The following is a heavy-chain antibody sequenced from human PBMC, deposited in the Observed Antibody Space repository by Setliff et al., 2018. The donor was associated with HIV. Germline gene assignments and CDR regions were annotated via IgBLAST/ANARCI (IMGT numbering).Heavy chain of an antibody. CDR1: GFTFSSYW. D-gene: IGHD3-3*01. Sequence: GSLRLSCAASGFTFSSYWMHWVRQAPGKGLVWVSRINSDGRSTSYADSVKGRFTISRDNDKNTLYLQMNSLRAEDTAEYYCARGPLLLEWLLTYWGQGTLVTVSS. V-gene: IGHV3-74*01. CDR2: INSDGRST. J-gene: IGHJ4*02. CDR3: ARGPLLLEWLLTY.